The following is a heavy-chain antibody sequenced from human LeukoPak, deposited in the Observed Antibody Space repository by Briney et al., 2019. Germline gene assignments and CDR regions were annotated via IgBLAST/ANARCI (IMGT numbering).Heavy chain of an antibody. CDR2: INHSGST. Sequence: PSETLSLTCAVYGGSFSGYCWSWIRQPPGKGLEWIGEINHSGSTHYNPSLKSRVTISVDTSKNQFSLKLSSVIAADTAVYYCARGRRVFYYDSSGYYFVYWGQGTLVTVSS. CDR3: ARGRRVFYYDSSGYYFVY. J-gene: IGHJ4*02. D-gene: IGHD3-22*01. CDR1: GGSFSGYC. V-gene: IGHV4-34*01.